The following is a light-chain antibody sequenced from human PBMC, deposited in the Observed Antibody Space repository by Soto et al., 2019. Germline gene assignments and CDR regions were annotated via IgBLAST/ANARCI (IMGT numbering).Light chain of an antibody. Sequence: QSALTQPASVSGSPGQSITISCTGTSSDVGGYNYVSWYQQHPGKAPKLMIYEVSNRPSGVSNRFSGSKSGNTATLTISGLQAEDEAHYYCSSYTSSSTPLVFGTGTKLTVL. J-gene: IGLJ1*01. CDR3: SSYTSSSTPLV. V-gene: IGLV2-14*01. CDR1: SSDVGGYNY. CDR2: EVS.